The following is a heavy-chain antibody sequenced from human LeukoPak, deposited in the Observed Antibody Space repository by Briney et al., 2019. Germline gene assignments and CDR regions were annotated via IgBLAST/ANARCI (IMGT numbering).Heavy chain of an antibody. D-gene: IGHD1-26*01. CDR1: GGSISSYY. CDR2: IYYSGST. Sequence: SETLSLTCTVSGGSISSYYWSWIRQHPGKGLEWIGYIYYSGSTYYNPSLKGRVTISVDTSKNQFSLKLSSVTAADTAVYYCAGWPWERDAFDIWGQGTMVTVSS. J-gene: IGHJ3*02. CDR3: AGWPWERDAFDI. V-gene: IGHV4-59*06.